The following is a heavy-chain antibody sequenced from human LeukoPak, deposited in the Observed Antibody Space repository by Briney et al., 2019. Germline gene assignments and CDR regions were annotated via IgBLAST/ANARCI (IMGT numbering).Heavy chain of an antibody. Sequence: GASVKVSCKASGYTFTSYYMHWVRQAPGQGLEWMGIINPSGGSTSYAQKFQGRVTMTRDTSTSTVHMELSSLRSVDTAVYYCARDYTRSGSYSPPGYWGQGTLVTVSS. CDR2: INPSGGST. CDR1: GYTFTSYY. D-gene: IGHD1-26*01. J-gene: IGHJ4*02. CDR3: ARDYTRSGSYSPPGY. V-gene: IGHV1-46*01.